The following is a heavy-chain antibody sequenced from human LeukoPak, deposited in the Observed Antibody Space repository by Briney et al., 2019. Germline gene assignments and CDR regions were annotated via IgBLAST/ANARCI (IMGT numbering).Heavy chain of an antibody. D-gene: IGHD6-19*01. Sequence: KLGGSLRLSCAASGFTFSNYGMNWVRQAPGKGLEWVSSISSSSTYIYYADSVKGRFTISRDNAKNSLYLQMNSLRAEDTAVYYCAKSSGWNYYYYYMDVWGKGTTVIASS. CDR2: ISSSSTYI. CDR3: AKSSGWNYYYYYMDV. J-gene: IGHJ6*03. V-gene: IGHV3-21*01. CDR1: GFTFSNYG.